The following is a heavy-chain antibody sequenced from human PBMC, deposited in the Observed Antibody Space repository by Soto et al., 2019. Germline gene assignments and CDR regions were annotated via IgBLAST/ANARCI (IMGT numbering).Heavy chain of an antibody. Sequence: GGSLRLSCVVSCFTFSDFGMHWVRQSTGEGLAWVASISKDGLDRYYSESVKGRFTISRDDSKNTVFLQMNSLKVEDTAMYYCGRGSGPRGRPYWGQGISVTVSS. J-gene: IGHJ4*02. CDR1: CFTFSDFG. CDR3: GRGSGPRGRPY. V-gene: IGHV3-30*19. CDR2: ISKDGLDR. D-gene: IGHD3-16*01.